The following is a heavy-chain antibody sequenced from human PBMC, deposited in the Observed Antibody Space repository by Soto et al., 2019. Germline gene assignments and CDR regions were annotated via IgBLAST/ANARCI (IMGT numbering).Heavy chain of an antibody. CDR1: GDTFSSDA. CDR3: ARAGGVEMATISPYYYYGMGV. D-gene: IGHD5-12*01. V-gene: IGHV1-69*13. J-gene: IGHJ6*02. Sequence: SVKVSRKTSGDTFSSDAISWVRQAPGQGLEWMGGIIPIFGTANYAQKFQGRVTITADESTSTAYMELSSLRSEDTAVYYCARAGGVEMATISPYYYYGMGVWGQGTTVTVSS. CDR2: IIPIFGTA.